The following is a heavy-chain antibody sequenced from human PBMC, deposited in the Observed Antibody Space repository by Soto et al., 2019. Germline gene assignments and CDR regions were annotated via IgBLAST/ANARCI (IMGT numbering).Heavy chain of an antibody. CDR2: TYYRSKWYN. CDR1: GDSVSSNSAA. D-gene: IGHD3-10*01. V-gene: IGHV6-1*01. J-gene: IGHJ5*02. Sequence: PSPTLSLTCAISGDSVSSNSAAWNWIRQSPSRGLEWLGRTYYRSKWYNDYAVSVKSRITINPDTSKNQFSLQLNSVTPEDTAVYYCARGLLWFGELNLSWFDPWGQGTLVTVSS. CDR3: ARGLLWFGELNLSWFDP.